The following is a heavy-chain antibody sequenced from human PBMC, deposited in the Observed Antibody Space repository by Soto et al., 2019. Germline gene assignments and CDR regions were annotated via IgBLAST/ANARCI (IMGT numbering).Heavy chain of an antibody. CDR1: GYTFTSYY. CDR3: ARGAEIVVMVAADFDY. J-gene: IGHJ4*02. V-gene: IGHV1-46*01. CDR2: INPSGGST. Sequence: ASVKVSCKASGYTFTSYYMHWVRQAPGQGLEWMGIINPSGGSTSYAQKFQGRVTMTRDTSTSTVYMELSSLRSEDTAVYYCARGAEIVVMVAADFDYWGQGTLVTVSS. D-gene: IGHD2-15*01.